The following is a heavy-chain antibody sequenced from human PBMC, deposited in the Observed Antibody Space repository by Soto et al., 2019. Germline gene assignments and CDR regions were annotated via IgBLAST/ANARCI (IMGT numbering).Heavy chain of an antibody. CDR2: ISSSSSYT. CDR3: ARDGNYYDSSGYGPPIVHPGVVVD. CDR1: GFTFSDYY. Sequence: QVQLVESGGGLVKPGGSLRLSCAASGFTFSDYYMSWIRQAPGKGLEWVSYISSSSSYTNYADSVKGRFTISRDNAKNSLYLQMNSLRAEDTAVYYCARDGNYYDSSGYGPPIVHPGVVVDWGQGTLVTVSS. D-gene: IGHD3-22*01. J-gene: IGHJ4*02. V-gene: IGHV3-11*06.